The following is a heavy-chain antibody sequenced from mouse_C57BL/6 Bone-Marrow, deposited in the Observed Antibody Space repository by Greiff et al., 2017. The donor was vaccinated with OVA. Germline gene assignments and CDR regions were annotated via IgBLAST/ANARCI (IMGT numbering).Heavy chain of an antibody. Sequence: VMLVESGAELARPGASVKLSCKASGYTFTSYGISWVKQRTGQGLEWIGEIYPRSGNTYYNEKFKGKATLTADKSSSTAYMELRSLTSEDSAVYFCARCNYDYDVCYWGQGTTLTVSS. CDR3: ARCNYDYDVCY. CDR1: GYTFTSYG. V-gene: IGHV1-81*01. J-gene: IGHJ2*01. D-gene: IGHD2-4*01. CDR2: IYPRSGNT.